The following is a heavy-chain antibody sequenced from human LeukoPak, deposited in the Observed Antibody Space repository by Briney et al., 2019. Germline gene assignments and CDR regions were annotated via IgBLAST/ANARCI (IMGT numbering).Heavy chain of an antibody. CDR2: ISAYNGNT. J-gene: IGHJ4*02. CDR1: GYTFTSYG. V-gene: IGHV1-18*01. Sequence: ASVKVSCKASGYTFTSYGISWVRQAPGQGLEWMGWISAYNGNTNYAQKLQGRVTITRDTSASTAYMELSSLRSEDTAVYYCARGDGYDSGYFDYWGQGSLVTVSS. D-gene: IGHD5-12*01. CDR3: ARGDGYDSGYFDY.